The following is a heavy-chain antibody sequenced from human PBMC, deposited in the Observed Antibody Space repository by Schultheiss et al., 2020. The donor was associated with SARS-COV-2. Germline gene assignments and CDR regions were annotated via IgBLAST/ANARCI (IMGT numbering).Heavy chain of an antibody. V-gene: IGHV1-8*03. J-gene: IGHJ4*02. D-gene: IGHD6-19*01. CDR3: ARWGGAVAGKLGDY. Sequence: ASVKVSCKTSGYTFTDYYMHWVRQAPGQGLEWMGWMNPNSGNTGYAQKFQGRVTITRNTSISTAYMELSSLRSEDTAVYYCARWGGAVAGKLGDYWGQGTLVTVSS. CDR2: MNPNSGNT. CDR1: GYTFTDYY.